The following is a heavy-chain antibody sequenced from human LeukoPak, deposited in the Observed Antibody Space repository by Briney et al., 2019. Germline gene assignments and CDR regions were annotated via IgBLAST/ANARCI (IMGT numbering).Heavy chain of an antibody. CDR3: ARDQATRGDYYGSGSPAFFDY. V-gene: IGHV4-38-2*02. CDR2: IYHSGST. D-gene: IGHD3-10*01. J-gene: IGHJ4*02. Sequence: SETLSLTCTVSGYSISSGYYWGWIRQPPGQGLEWIGSIYHSGSTYYNPSLKSRVTISVDTSKNQFSLKLSSVTAADTAVYYCARDQATRGDYYGSGSPAFFDYWGQGSLVTVSS. CDR1: GYSISSGYY.